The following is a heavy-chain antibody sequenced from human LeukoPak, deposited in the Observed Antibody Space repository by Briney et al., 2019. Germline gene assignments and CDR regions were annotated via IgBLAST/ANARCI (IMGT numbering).Heavy chain of an antibody. CDR2: IYFTGST. Sequence: PSETLSLTCTVSGGSISLHYWSWIRQPPGKGLEWLGYIYFTGSTDYNPSLKSRVTISVDTSNNQFSLQLTSVTAADTAVYYCARVHGRGGYIHYWGQRTLVTVSS. CDR3: ARVHGRGGYIHY. CDR1: GGSISLHY. D-gene: IGHD3-16*01. V-gene: IGHV4-59*11. J-gene: IGHJ4*02.